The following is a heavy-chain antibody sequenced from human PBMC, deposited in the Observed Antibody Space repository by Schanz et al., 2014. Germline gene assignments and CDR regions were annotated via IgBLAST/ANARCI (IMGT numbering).Heavy chain of an antibody. D-gene: IGHD1-1*01. J-gene: IGHJ4*02. CDR3: TKFETRTGTNY. CDR2: INSAGTT. CDR1: GFSVSNTY. Sequence: EVQLAESGGGLIQPGGSLRLSCAVSGFSVSNTYMHWVRQPPGKGLEWVSVINSAGTTYYADSVKGRFTFSRDSSKNTLYLQMNSLRAEDTAVYYCTKFETRTGTNYWGQGTLVTVSS. V-gene: IGHV3-66*03.